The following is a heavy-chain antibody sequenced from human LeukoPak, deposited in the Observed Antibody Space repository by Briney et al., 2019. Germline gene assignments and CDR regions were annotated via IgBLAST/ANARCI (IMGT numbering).Heavy chain of an antibody. V-gene: IGHV1-2*02. J-gene: IGHJ6*03. CDR3: ARGYGRLMVRGVEPMDV. CDR1: GYTFTGYY. CDR2: INPNSGGT. D-gene: IGHD3-10*01. Sequence: ASVKVSCKASGYTFTGYYMHWVRQAPGQGLEWMGWINPNSGGTNYAQKFQGRVTMTRDTSISTAYMELSRLRSDDTAAYYCARGYGRLMVRGVEPMDVWGKGTTVTVSS.